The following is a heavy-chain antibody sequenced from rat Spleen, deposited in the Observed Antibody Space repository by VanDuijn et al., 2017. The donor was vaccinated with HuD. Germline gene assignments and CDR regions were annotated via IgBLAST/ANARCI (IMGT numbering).Heavy chain of an antibody. V-gene: IGHV5-22*01. J-gene: IGHJ4*01. CDR1: GFTFSDYY. CDR2: ISYDGTAT. CDR3: ARPHNYRYVMNV. D-gene: IGHD1-10*01. Sequence: EVQLVESGGGLVQPGRSMKLSCGASGFTFSDYYMAWVRQAPKKGLEWVASISYDGTATYYRDSVKGRFTLSRDNAKSTLYLQMGSLRSEDTATYFCARPHNYRYVMNVWGQGASVTVSS.